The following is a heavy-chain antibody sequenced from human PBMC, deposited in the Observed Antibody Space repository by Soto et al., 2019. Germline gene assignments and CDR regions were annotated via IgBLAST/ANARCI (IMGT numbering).Heavy chain of an antibody. J-gene: IGHJ2*01. CDR3: ARDRFGSGYFDL. CDR1: GFTFSSYW. V-gene: IGHV3-74*01. D-gene: IGHD3-16*01. Sequence: EVQLVESGGGLVQPGGSLRLSCAASGFTFSSYWMHWVRQAPGKGLVWVSRINSDGSSTSYADSVKGRFTISRDNAKNTLYLQMNSLRGEDTAVYYCARDRFGSGYFDLWGLGTLVTVSS. CDR2: INSDGSST.